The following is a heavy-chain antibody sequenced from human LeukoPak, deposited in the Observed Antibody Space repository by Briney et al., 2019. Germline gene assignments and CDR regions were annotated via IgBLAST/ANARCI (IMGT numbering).Heavy chain of an antibody. CDR3: AKTGARYSYGWSIYDTFDI. V-gene: IGHV3-30*18. D-gene: IGHD5-18*01. CDR1: GFTFSSYG. J-gene: IGHJ3*02. CDR2: MSYDGRNK. Sequence: GGSLRLSCAAFGFTFSSYGMHWVRQAPGKGLEWVAVMSYDGRNKDYADSVKGRFTISRDNSKNTLYLQMNSLRAEDTAMYYCAKTGARYSYGWSIYDTFDIWGQGTMVSVSS.